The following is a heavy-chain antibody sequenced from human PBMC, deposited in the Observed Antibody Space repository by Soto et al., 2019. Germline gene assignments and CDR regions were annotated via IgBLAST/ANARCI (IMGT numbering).Heavy chain of an antibody. CDR3: AKRNIAHFDL. CDR1: GFIFSSYA. CDR2: ISGSGGST. J-gene: IGHJ2*01. Sequence: GGSLRLSCAASGFIFSSYAMSWVRQAPGKGLEWVSAISGSGGSTYYADTVKGRFTISRGNSKNTLYLQMNSLRAEDTALYYCAKRNIAHFDLWGRGTLVTVSS. D-gene: IGHD3-16*02. V-gene: IGHV3-23*01.